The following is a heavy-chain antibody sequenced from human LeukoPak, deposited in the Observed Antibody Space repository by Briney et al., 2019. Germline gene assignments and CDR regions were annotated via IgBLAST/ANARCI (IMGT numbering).Heavy chain of an antibody. J-gene: IGHJ4*02. CDR3: TTDLTYYYDSSVPY. CDR2: IWYDGSNK. V-gene: IGHV3-33*01. CDR1: GFTFSSYC. D-gene: IGHD3-22*01. Sequence: GGSLRLSCAASGFTFSSYCMHWVRQAPGKGLEWVAVIWYDGSNKYYADSVKGRFTISRDNSKNTLYLQMNSLKTEDTAVYYCTTDLTYYYDSSVPYWGQGTLVTVSS.